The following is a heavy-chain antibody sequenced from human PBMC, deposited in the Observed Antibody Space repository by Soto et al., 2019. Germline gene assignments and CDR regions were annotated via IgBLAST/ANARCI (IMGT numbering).Heavy chain of an antibody. CDR2: ISDSGDIT. V-gene: IGHV3-23*01. Sequence: PGGSLRLSCAASEFTFSTYAMTWVRQAPGRGLQWVATISDSGDITYYADSVKGRFTISRDNSKNTLYLQMNSLRAEDTAVYYCAKDLQSWPLHFDYWGQGTLVTVSS. CDR1: EFTFSTYA. CDR3: AKDLQSWPLHFDY. J-gene: IGHJ4*02.